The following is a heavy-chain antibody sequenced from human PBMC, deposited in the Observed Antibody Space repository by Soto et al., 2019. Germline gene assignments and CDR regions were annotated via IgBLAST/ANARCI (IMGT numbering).Heavy chain of an antibody. CDR1: GFTFSSYS. V-gene: IGHV3-21*01. CDR2: ISSSSSYI. CDR3: ARVVARLNLAISDY. J-gene: IGHJ4*02. D-gene: IGHD6-6*01. Sequence: PGGSLRLSCAASGFTFSSYSMNWVRQAPGKGLEWVSSISSSSSYIYYADSVKGRFTISRDNAKNSLYLQMNSLRAEDTAVYYCARVVARLNLAISDYWGQGTLVTVSS.